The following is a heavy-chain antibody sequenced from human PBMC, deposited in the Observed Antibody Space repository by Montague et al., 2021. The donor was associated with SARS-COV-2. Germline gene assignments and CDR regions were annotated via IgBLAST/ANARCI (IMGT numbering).Heavy chain of an antibody. V-gene: IGHV4-61*08. J-gene: IGHJ5*02. CDR2: IYYSGNTYT. D-gene: IGHD3-22*01. Sequence: SETLSLTCTVSGDSVSSGAYYWSWIRQPPGKGLEWIAYIYYSGNTYTKYNPSLESRVSISVDTSKNQSSLKLTSGSAADTAVYYCAREYFDSSGLVWIDPWGRGTLVIVSS. CDR1: GDSVSSGAYY. CDR3: AREYFDSSGLVWIDP.